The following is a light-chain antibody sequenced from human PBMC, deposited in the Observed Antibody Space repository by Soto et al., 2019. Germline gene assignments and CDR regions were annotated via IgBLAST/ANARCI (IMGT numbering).Light chain of an antibody. J-gene: IGKJ2*02. V-gene: IGKV3D-20*02. Sequence: EIVLTQSPGTLSLSPGERATLSCRASQSVSSSYLAWYQQKPGQAPRLLIYGASTRATGIPARFSGSGSGTDFTLTITSLEPEDFAVYYCQQRGKWPSTFGPGTKVDIK. CDR3: QQRGKWPST. CDR1: QSVSSSY. CDR2: GAS.